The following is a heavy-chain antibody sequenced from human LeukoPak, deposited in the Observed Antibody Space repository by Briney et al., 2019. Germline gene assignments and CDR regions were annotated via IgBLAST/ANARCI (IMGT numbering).Heavy chain of an antibody. D-gene: IGHD2-2*01. J-gene: IGHJ6*03. Sequence: SETLSLTCTVSGGSISSYCRSWIRQPPGKGLEWIGYIYDSVSTNYNPSLKSRVTISVDTSKNHFSLKLGSVTAADTAVYYCARTTEGYCRSTSYSWCYYYYMDVWGKGTTVTVSS. CDR2: IYDSVST. CDR3: ARTTEGYCRSTSYSWCYYYYMDV. V-gene: IGHV4-59*01. CDR1: GGSISSYC.